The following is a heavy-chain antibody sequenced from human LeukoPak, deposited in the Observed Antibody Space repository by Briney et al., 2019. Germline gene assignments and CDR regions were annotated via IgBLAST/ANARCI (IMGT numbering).Heavy chain of an antibody. CDR3: AKALWFGEFVAGTVYYHYGMDV. CDR2: ISYDGSKK. V-gene: IGHV3-30*18. J-gene: IGHJ6*02. CDR1: RLTFSNYG. Sequence: GGSLRLSCAASRLTFSNYGMHWVRQAPGKGLDWVAVISYDGSKKYYASSVKGRFTISRDNSKNTLYLQMNNLRAEDTAVYYCAKALWFGEFVAGTVYYHYGMDVWGQGTTVTVSS. D-gene: IGHD3-10*01.